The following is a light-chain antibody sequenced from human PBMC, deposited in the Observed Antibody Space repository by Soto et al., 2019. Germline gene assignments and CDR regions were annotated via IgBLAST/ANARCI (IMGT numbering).Light chain of an antibody. CDR1: QSVSSN. J-gene: IGKJ5*01. CDR2: GAS. V-gene: IGKV3-15*01. Sequence: EIVMTQSPATLSVSPGERATLSCRASQSVSSNLAWYQQKPGQAPRLLIYGASTRATGIPARFSGSGSGTEFTLTISSLQSEDFAVYYCQQYNNWRITFGQGTRLENK. CDR3: QQYNNWRIT.